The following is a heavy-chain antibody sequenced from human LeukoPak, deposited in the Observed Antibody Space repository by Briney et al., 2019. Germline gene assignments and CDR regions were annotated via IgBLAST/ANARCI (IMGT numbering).Heavy chain of an antibody. CDR1: GDSVSSNSVT. CDR2: TYYRSKWYN. J-gene: IGHJ3*02. CDR3: ARDAKQGLDAFDI. V-gene: IGHV6-1*01. D-gene: IGHD3/OR15-3a*01. Sequence: SQTLSLTCAISGDSVSSNSVTWNWIRQSPSRGLEWLGRTYYRSKWYNDYAVSVKSRITINPDTSKNQFSLQLNSVTPEDTAVYYCARDAKQGLDAFDIWGQGTMVTVSS.